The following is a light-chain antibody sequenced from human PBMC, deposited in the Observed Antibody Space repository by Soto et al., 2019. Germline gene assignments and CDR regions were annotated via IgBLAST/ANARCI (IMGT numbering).Light chain of an antibody. CDR2: AAS. CDR1: QSISSY. CDR3: QQSYSTPMYT. J-gene: IGKJ2*01. Sequence: DLPMTQSPSSLSASVGDRVTITYRASQSISSYLNWYQQKPGKAPKLLIYAASSLQSGVPSRFSGSGSGTDFTLTISSLQPEDFATYYCQQSYSTPMYTFGQGTKLEIK. V-gene: IGKV1-39*01.